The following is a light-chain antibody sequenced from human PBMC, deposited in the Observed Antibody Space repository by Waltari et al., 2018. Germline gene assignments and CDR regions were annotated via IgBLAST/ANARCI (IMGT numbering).Light chain of an antibody. J-gene: IGKJ4*01. CDR2: DAS. V-gene: IGKV1-5*01. Sequence: DIHMTQSPTTLSAGVGDRVTITCRASQNIRTWLAWYQQKPGKAPKLLIYDASSLESGVPSRFSGSGSGTDFTLTISSLQPEDFATYHCQQFNSYPLTFGGGTKVEIK. CDR3: QQFNSYPLT. CDR1: QNIRTW.